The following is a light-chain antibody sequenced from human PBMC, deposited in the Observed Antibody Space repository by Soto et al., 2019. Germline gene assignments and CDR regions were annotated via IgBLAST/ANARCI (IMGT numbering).Light chain of an antibody. CDR1: SSDVGGYNY. Sequence: QSVLTQPPSASGTPGQRVTISCIGSSSDVGGYNYVSWYQHHPGRVPKPMIFEVSDRPSGVSSRFSGSKSGNTAYLTISGLQAEDEADYYCSSFSSTSTIVFGGGTKLTVL. CDR3: SSFSSTSTIV. V-gene: IGLV2-14*01. CDR2: EVS. J-gene: IGLJ2*01.